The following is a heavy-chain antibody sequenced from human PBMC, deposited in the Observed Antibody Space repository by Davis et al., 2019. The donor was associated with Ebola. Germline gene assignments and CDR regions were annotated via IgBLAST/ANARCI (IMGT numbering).Heavy chain of an antibody. D-gene: IGHD7-27*01. Sequence: MPSETLSLTCTVSGGSISSTTYYWGWIRQPPGKGLEWIGSIYYSGSTNYNPSLRSRVTISVDTSKNQFSLKLSSVTAADTAVYYCARLPKTGVYYYYGMDVWGKGTTVTVSS. CDR1: GGSISSTTYY. V-gene: IGHV4-39*07. CDR3: ARLPKTGVYYYYGMDV. CDR2: IYYSGST. J-gene: IGHJ6*04.